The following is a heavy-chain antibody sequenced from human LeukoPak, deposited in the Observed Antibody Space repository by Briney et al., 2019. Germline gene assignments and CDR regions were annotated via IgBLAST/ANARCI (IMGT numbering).Heavy chain of an antibody. CDR3: ARSGGSGWYFYYGMDV. J-gene: IGHJ6*02. CDR1: GGSISSYY. D-gene: IGHD6-19*01. Sequence: SETLSLTCTVSGGSISSYYWSWIRQPLGKGLEWIGYIYYSGSTNYNPSLKSRVTISVDTSKNQFSLKLSSVTAADTAVYYCARSGGSGWYFYYGMDVWGQGTTVTVSS. CDR2: IYYSGST. V-gene: IGHV4-59*01.